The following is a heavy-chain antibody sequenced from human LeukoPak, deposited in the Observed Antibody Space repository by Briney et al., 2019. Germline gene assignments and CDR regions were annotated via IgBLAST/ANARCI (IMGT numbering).Heavy chain of an antibody. J-gene: IGHJ6*03. CDR1: GGSISSYY. Sequence: PSETLSLTCTVSGGSISSYYWSWIRQPPGKGLEWIGYIYYSGSTNNNPSLKSRVTISVDKSKNQISLKLSSVTAADTAVYYCARGVSRGYSYGRYYMDVWGKGATVTVSS. CDR3: ARGVSRGYSYGRYYMDV. V-gene: IGHV4-59*01. CDR2: IYYSGST. D-gene: IGHD5-18*01.